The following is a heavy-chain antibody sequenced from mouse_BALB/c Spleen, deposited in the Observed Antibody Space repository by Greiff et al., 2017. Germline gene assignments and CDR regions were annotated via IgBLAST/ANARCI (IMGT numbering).Heavy chain of an antibody. J-gene: IGHJ4*01. CDR2: ISYSGST. CDR3: ARSLYYDYDVYAMDY. D-gene: IGHD2-4*01. Sequence: EVKLVESGPGLVKPSQSLSLTCTVTGYSITSDYAWNWIRQFPGNKLEWMGYISYSGSTSYNPSLKSRISITRDTSKNQFFLQLNSVTTEDTATYYCARSLYYDYDVYAMDYWGQGTSVTVSS. CDR1: GYSITSDYA. V-gene: IGHV3-2*02.